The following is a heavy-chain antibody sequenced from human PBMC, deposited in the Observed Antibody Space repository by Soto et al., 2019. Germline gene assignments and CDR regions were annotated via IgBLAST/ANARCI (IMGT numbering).Heavy chain of an antibody. V-gene: IGHV3-73*02. CDR3: SRHFVPAVTARLPLFGMDV. CDR2: VRGKAYTYAT. CDR1: GFSFGASD. J-gene: IGHJ6*02. Sequence: EMQLVESGGGLARPGGSLKLSCAASGFSFGASDIHWVRQASGKGLEWVGRVRGKAYTYATLYAASVKGRFIISRDDSKNTAYLHLSRLKTEDTAIYYCSRHFVPAVTARLPLFGMDVWGQGTTVTVSS. D-gene: IGHD2-21*02.